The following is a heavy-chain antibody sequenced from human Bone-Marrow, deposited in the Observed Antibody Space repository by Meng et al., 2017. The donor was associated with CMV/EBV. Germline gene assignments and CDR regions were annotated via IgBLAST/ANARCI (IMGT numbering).Heavy chain of an antibody. J-gene: IGHJ6*02. CDR2: INPSGGST. CDR1: GYTFTSYY. V-gene: IGHV1-46*01. D-gene: IGHD2-2*02. CDR3: ARGVRIEGYCSSTSCYNLLGP. Sequence: ASVKVSCKASGYTFTSYYMHWVRQAPGQGLECMGIINPSGGSTSYAQKFQGRVTMTRDTSTSTVYMELSSLRSEDTAGYYCARGVRIEGYCSSTSCYNLLGPWGQGTTVTVSS.